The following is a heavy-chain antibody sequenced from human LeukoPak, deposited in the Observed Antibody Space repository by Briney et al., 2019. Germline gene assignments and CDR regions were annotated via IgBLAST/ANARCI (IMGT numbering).Heavy chain of an antibody. Sequence: GGSLRLSCAASGFTFSSYSMNWVRQAPGKGLEWVSYISGYSSTIYYADSVKGRFTFSRDNAKNSLYLQMNSLRAEDTAVYYCARDDNWGYAFDIWGQGTMVTVSS. J-gene: IGHJ3*02. V-gene: IGHV3-48*01. CDR3: ARDDNWGYAFDI. CDR1: GFTFSSYS. CDR2: ISGYSSTI. D-gene: IGHD7-27*01.